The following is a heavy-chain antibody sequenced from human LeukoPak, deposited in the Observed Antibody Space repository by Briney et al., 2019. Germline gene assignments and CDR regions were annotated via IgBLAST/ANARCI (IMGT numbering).Heavy chain of an antibody. CDR3: ARETVTGTTGFDY. Sequence: SETLSLTCTVSGGSISSYYWSWIRQPPGKGPEWIGYIYYSGSTNYNPSLKSRVTISVDTSKNQFSLKLSSVTAADTAVYYCARETVTGTTGFDYWGQGTLVTVSS. V-gene: IGHV4-59*01. D-gene: IGHD1-7*01. J-gene: IGHJ4*02. CDR2: IYYSGST. CDR1: GGSISSYY.